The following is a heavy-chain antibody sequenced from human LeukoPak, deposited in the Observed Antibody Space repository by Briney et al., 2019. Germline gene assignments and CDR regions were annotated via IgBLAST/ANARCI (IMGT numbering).Heavy chain of an antibody. J-gene: IGHJ4*02. V-gene: IGHV3-21*01. Sequence: GGSLRLSCAVSGFTFRSYSMNWVRQAPGKGLEWVSSISSVSSYIYYADSLKGRFTISRDNAKNSLYLQMNSLRAEDTAVYYCARDSDSYGFDYWGQETVVSVS. CDR1: GFTFRSYS. CDR2: ISSVSSYI. CDR3: ARDSDSYGFDY. D-gene: IGHD5-18*01.